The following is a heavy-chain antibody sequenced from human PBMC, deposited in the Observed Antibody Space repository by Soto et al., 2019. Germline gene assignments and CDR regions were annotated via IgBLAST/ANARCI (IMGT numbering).Heavy chain of an antibody. Sequence: QVQLVQSGAEVKKPGSSVKVSCKASGGTFSSYAISWVRQAPGQGLEWMGGTIPIFGTANYAQKFQGRVTITADESTSTAYMELSSLRSEDTAVYYCARDESYSNYYYYYGMDVWGQGTTVTVSS. CDR2: TIPIFGTA. J-gene: IGHJ6*02. V-gene: IGHV1-69*01. CDR1: GGTFSSYA. D-gene: IGHD4-4*01. CDR3: ARDESYSNYYYYYGMDV.